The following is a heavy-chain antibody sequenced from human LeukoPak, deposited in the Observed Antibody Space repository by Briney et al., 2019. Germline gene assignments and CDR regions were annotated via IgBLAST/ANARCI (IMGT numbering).Heavy chain of an antibody. Sequence: ASVKVSCKASGYTFTSYGISWVRQAPGQGLEWMGWISAYNGNTNYAQKLQGRVTMTTDTSTSTAYMEPRSLRSDDTAVYYCARNVYYYGSGTRGWFDPWGQGTLVTVSS. CDR1: GYTFTSYG. CDR2: ISAYNGNT. V-gene: IGHV1-18*01. J-gene: IGHJ5*02. D-gene: IGHD3-10*01. CDR3: ARNVYYYGSGTRGWFDP.